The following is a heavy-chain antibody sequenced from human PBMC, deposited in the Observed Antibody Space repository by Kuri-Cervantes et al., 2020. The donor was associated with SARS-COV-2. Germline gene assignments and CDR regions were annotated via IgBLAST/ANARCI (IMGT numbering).Heavy chain of an antibody. CDR1: GFTFDDYA. V-gene: IGHV3-9*01. Sequence: LSLTCAASGFTFDDYAMHWVRQAPGKGLEWVSGISWNSRGIGYVDSVKGRFTISRDNAKNCLYLQMNILRAGDTALYYCAKGPGFYGMDVWGQGTTVTVSS. CDR3: AKGPGFYGMDV. J-gene: IGHJ6*02. CDR2: ISWNSRGI. D-gene: IGHD1-1*01.